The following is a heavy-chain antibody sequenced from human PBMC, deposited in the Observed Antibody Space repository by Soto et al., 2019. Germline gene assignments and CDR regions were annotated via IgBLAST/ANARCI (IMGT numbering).Heavy chain of an antibody. CDR3: ARDRGYSSGIAPYYFDY. CDR1: GFTFSSYA. V-gene: IGHV3-30-3*01. D-gene: IGHD2-15*01. CDR2: ISYDGSNK. Sequence: GGSLRLSCAASGFTFSSYAMHWVRQAPGKGLEWVAVISYDGSNKYYADSVKGRFTISRDNSKNTLYLQMNSLRAEDTAVYYCARDRGYSSGIAPYYFDYWGQGTLVTVSS. J-gene: IGHJ4*02.